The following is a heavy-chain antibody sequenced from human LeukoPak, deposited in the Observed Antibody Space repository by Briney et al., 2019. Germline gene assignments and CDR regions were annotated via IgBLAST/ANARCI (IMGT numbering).Heavy chain of an antibody. V-gene: IGHV4-39*07. CDR2: IYYSGST. CDR3: ARAGYYDILTGYYNWFDP. CDR1: GGSISSSSYY. J-gene: IGHJ5*02. D-gene: IGHD3-9*01. Sequence: SETPSLTCTVSGGSISSSSYYWGWIRQPPGKGLEWIGCIYYSGSTYYNPSLKSRVTISVDTSKNQFSLKLSSVTAADTAVYYCARAGYYDILTGYYNWFDPWGQGTLVTVSS.